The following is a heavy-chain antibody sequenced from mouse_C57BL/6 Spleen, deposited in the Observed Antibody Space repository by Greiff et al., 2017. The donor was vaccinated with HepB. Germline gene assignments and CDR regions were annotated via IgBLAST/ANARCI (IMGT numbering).Heavy chain of an antibody. CDR1: GYAFSSSW. D-gene: IGHD1-1*01. V-gene: IGHV1-82*01. J-gene: IGHJ3*01. CDR2: IYPGDGDT. CDR3: ARTEDYYGRAGFAY. Sequence: VHLVESGPELVKPGASVKISCKASGYAFSSSWMNWVKQRPGKGLEWIGRIYPGDGDTNYNGKFKGKATLTADKSSSTAYMQLSSLTSEDSAVYFCARTEDYYGRAGFAYWGQGTLVTVSA.